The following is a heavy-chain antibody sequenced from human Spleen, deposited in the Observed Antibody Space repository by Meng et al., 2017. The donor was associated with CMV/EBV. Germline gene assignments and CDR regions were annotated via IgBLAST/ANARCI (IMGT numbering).Heavy chain of an antibody. D-gene: IGHD6-13*01. Sequence: SVKVSCKASGYTFTSHGISWVRQAPGQGLEWMGGIIPIFGTANYAQKFQGRVTITTDESTSTAYMELSSLRSEDTAVYYCARENSRARQVPWFDPWGQGTLVTVSS. V-gene: IGHV1-69*05. CDR2: IIPIFGTA. J-gene: IGHJ5*02. CDR1: GYTFTSHG. CDR3: ARENSRARQVPWFDP.